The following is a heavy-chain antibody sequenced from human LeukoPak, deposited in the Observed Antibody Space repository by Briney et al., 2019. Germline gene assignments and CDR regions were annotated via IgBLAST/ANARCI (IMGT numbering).Heavy chain of an antibody. CDR1: EYNFTNYW. CDR3: ARHAKAYGSSCDY. CDR2: IDPSDSFT. J-gene: IGHJ4*02. V-gene: IGHV5-10-1*01. D-gene: IGHD6-13*01. Sequence: GESLKISCKASEYNFTNYWISWVRQMPGKGLEWMGTIDPSDSFTNYSPSFQGHVTISADKSFSTAYLQWTSLKASDTAMYYCARHAKAYGSSCDYWGQGTLVTVSS.